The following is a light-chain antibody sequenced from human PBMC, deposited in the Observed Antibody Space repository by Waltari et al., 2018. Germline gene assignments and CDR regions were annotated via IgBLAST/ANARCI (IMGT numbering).Light chain of an antibody. CDR1: NSDVGLYDR. Sequence: QSALTQPPSVSGSPGQSVTISCTGTNSDVGLYDRVSWYQQFPGTAPKLIIYEVINRPSGVPERFSGSKSGNTASLTISGLQPEDDADYYCCSYTPGNNVIFGGGTKVTVL. CDR3: CSYTPGNNVI. CDR2: EVI. J-gene: IGLJ2*01. V-gene: IGLV2-18*02.